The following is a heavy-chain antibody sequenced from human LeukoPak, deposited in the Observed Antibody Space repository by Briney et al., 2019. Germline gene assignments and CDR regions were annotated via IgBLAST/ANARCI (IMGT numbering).Heavy chain of an antibody. CDR1: GYTFTAYY. V-gene: IGHV1-2*02. CDR3: ARDQPWELPSDAFDI. J-gene: IGHJ3*02. CDR2: IHPKSGGT. D-gene: IGHD1-26*01. Sequence: ASVKVSCKASGYTFTAYYMHWVRQAPGQGLEWMGWIHPKSGGTNYAQKFQGRVTMTRDTSISTAYMEVSSLRSDDTAVYYCARDQPWELPSDAFDIWGQGTMVTVSS.